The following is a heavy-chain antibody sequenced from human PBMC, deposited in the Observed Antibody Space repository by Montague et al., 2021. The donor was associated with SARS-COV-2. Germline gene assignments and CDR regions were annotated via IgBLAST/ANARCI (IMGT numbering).Heavy chain of an antibody. CDR3: ARDRSYGSSGYPFPQYFFDH. CDR1: GGSISTYY. D-gene: IGHD3-22*01. CDR2: VSFSGDT. V-gene: IGHV4-59*13. J-gene: IGHJ4*02. Sequence: SETLSLTCSVSGGSISTYYWSWIRQPPGKGLEWIGYVSFSGDTIYNPSLKGRVTISVDTSKHQFSLGLSSVTAADTAVYYCARDRSYGSSGYPFPQYFFDHRGQGALVIVSS.